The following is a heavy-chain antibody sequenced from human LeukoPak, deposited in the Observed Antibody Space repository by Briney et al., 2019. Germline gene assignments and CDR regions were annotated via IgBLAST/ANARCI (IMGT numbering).Heavy chain of an antibody. D-gene: IGHD6-19*01. CDR2: IYYTGCT. Sequence: SETLSLTCTVSGGSISSYNWNWIRQPPGKGPEWIGNIYYTGCTNYNPSFKGRVTISVDTSKSQFSLKLSSVTAADTAVFYCARGASGWYWIDYWGLGTLVTVSS. CDR1: GGSISSYN. V-gene: IGHV4-59*01. CDR3: ARGASGWYWIDY. J-gene: IGHJ4*02.